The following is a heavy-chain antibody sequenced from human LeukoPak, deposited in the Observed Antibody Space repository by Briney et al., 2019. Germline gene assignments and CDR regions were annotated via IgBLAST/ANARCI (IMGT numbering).Heavy chain of an antibody. CDR2: IHYSGST. Sequence: SETLSLTCTVSGGSISSYYWSWIRQPPGKGLEWIGYIHYSGSTNYNPSLKSRVTISVDTSKNQFSLKLSSVTAADTAVYYCASIYGDYARGDYWGQGTLVTVSS. V-gene: IGHV4-59*01. CDR1: GGSISSYY. CDR3: ASIYGDYARGDY. D-gene: IGHD4-17*01. J-gene: IGHJ4*02.